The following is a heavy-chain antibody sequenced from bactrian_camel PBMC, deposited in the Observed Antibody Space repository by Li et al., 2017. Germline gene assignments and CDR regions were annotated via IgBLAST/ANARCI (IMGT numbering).Heavy chain of an antibody. Sequence: VQLVESGGGSVQVGGSLNLSCEASRYVYCMAWFRQGPGKEREGVAGMYTTTGRSYYASSVKGRFTISQDNAKNTIYLQMNNLKPEDTAMYFCAADQLACSLEKWNYIYYGHGTQVTVS. V-gene: IGHV3S54*01. CDR3: AADQLACSLEKWNYIY. CDR2: MYTTTGRS. CDR1: RYVYC. J-gene: IGHJ4*01. D-gene: IGHD1*01.